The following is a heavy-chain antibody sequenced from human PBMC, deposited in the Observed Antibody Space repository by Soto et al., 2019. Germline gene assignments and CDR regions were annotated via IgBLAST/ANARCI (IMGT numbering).Heavy chain of an antibody. Sequence: PSETLSLTCAVYGGSFSGYYWSWIRQPPGKGLKWIGEINHSGSTNYNPSLKSRVTISVDTSKNQFSLKLSSVTAADTAVYYCARGPSKGGGNQLPKYYFDYWGQGTLVTVSS. J-gene: IGHJ4*02. CDR2: INHSGST. D-gene: IGHD2-2*01. CDR1: GGSFSGYY. CDR3: ARGPSKGGGNQLPKYYFDY. V-gene: IGHV4-34*01.